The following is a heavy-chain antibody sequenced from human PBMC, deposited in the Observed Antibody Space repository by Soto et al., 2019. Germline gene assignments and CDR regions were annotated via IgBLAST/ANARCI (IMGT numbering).Heavy chain of an antibody. D-gene: IGHD2-21*02. CDR2: VNPSGGHT. J-gene: IGHJ4*02. CDR1: GDTFTDYY. Sequence: QVQLVQSGAEVKTPGASVKVSCKASGDTFTDYYIHWVRPAPGQGLAWMGTVNPSGGHTTYAQHFLGRMTMTRDTSTSTLYRELTSLTSEDTAVYYCARGGHVVVVTAALDYWCQGTLVTVSS. V-gene: IGHV1-46*01. CDR3: ARGGHVVVVTAALDY.